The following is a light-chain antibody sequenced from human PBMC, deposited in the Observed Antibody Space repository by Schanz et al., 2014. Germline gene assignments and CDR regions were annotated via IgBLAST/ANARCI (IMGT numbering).Light chain of an antibody. Sequence: EIVLMQSPATLSLSPGERATLSCRASQSVSSYLAWYQQKPGQAPRLLIYDASTRATGIPARFSGSGSGTDFTLTISALEPEDFAVYHCQQRSNWPLTFGGGTKVEIK. J-gene: IGKJ4*01. CDR2: DAS. CDR1: QSVSSY. V-gene: IGKV3-11*01. CDR3: QQRSNWPLT.